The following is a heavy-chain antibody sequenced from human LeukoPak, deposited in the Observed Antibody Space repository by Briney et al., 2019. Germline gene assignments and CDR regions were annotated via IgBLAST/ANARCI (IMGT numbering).Heavy chain of an antibody. J-gene: IGHJ4*02. Sequence: PGRSLRLSCAASGFTFSSYAMHWVRQAPGKGLEWVANISYDGSNKYYADSVKGRFTISRDNSKNTLYLQMNSLRAEDTAVYYCAKSATTVTALDDWGQGTLVTVSS. CDR1: GFTFSSYA. D-gene: IGHD4-11*01. CDR3: AKSATTVTALDD. CDR2: ISYDGSNK. V-gene: IGHV3-30*04.